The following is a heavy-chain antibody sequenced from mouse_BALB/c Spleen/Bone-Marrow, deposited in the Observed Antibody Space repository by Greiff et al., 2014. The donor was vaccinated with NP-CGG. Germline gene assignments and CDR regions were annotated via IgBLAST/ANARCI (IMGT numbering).Heavy chain of an antibody. J-gene: IGHJ3*01. CDR2: IDPSDSYT. Sequence: PEVMLVEPGASVKMSCKASGYTFTSYWMHWVKQRPGQGLEWIGVIDPSDSYTSYNQKFKGKATLTVDTSSSTAYMQLSSLTSEDSAVYYCPIYYRSFAYWGQGTLVTVSA. CDR3: PIYYRSFAY. V-gene: IGHV1S127*01. D-gene: IGHD2-14*01. CDR1: GYTFTSYW.